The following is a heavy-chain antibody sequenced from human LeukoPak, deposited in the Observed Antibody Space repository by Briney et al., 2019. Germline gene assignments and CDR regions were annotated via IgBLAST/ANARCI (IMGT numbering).Heavy chain of an antibody. CDR2: IHRSGSP. D-gene: IGHD1-14*01. CDR3: AREILGGFNPGAY. Sequence: SETLSLTCTVSLDSTTSNFWSWVRQPPGKGLEWIGEIHRSGSPNYNPSFQSRVTISIDRSRNQIALELSSVTAADTAVYYCAREILGGFNPGAYWGQGTLVTVSS. CDR1: LDSTTSNF. V-gene: IGHV4-4*02. J-gene: IGHJ4*02.